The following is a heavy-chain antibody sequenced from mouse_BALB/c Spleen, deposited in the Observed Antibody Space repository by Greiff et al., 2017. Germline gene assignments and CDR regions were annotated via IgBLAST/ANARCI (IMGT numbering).Heavy chain of an antibody. CDR2: INPYNDGT. Sequence: VQLQQSGPELVKPGASVKMSCKASGYTFTSYVMHWVKQKPGQGLEWIGYINPYNDGTKYNEKFKGKATLTSDKSSSTAYMELSSLTSEDSAVYYCARPYYYGSSLYYYAMDYWGQGTSVTVSS. CDR3: ARPYYYGSSLYYYAMDY. J-gene: IGHJ4*01. CDR1: GYTFTSYV. D-gene: IGHD1-1*01. V-gene: IGHV1-14*01.